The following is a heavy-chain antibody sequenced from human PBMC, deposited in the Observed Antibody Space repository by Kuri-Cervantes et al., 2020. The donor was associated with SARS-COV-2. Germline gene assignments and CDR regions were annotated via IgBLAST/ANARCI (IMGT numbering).Heavy chain of an antibody. D-gene: IGHD3-16*01. CDR2: IKGGSGTT. J-gene: IGHJ4*02. V-gene: IGHV3-23*01. CDR1: GFTFSSYA. CDR3: ARDLGVAPDF. Sequence: GESLKISCAASGFTFSSYAMSWVRQAPGKGLEWVSCIKGGSGTTYYAASVKGRFTVSRDNAKNTLYLPMSSLRVEDTAMYYCARDLGVAPDFWGQGTQVTVSS.